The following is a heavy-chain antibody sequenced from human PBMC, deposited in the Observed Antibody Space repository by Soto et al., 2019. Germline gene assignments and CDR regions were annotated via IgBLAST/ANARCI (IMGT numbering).Heavy chain of an antibody. CDR2: TSNSGST. CDR1: GGSITSSGYY. CDR3: ARGGGSTKVDY. Sequence: QVQLQESGPGLVKPSQTLSLTCTVSGGSITSSGYYWSWIRQHPGEGLEWIGFTSNSGSTSYNPSXKXXFTISVDTSSNQFSLNLKSVTAADPAVYYCARGGGSTKVDYWGQGTLVTVSP. V-gene: IGHV4-31*03. J-gene: IGHJ4*02. D-gene: IGHD2-2*01.